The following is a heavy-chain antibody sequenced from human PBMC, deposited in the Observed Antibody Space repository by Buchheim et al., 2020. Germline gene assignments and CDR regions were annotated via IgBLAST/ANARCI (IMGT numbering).Heavy chain of an antibody. CDR2: ISSGSGYI. J-gene: IGHJ5*02. CDR3: ARTAYSGTHLDT. CDR1: EFTFSNYS. V-gene: IGHV3-21*01. Sequence: EVQLVESGGGLVKPGGSLRLSCAASEFTFSNYSMNWVRQAPGKGLEWVSAISSGSGYIYYADSVKGRFTISRDNAKKSLFLQMNSLRAEDTAVYYCARTAYSGTHLDTWGQGTL. D-gene: IGHD1-26*01.